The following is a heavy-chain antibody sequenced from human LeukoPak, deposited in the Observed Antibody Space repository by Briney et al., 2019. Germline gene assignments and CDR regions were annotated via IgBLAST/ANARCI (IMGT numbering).Heavy chain of an antibody. CDR2: MYYSGST. D-gene: IGHD2-2*01. J-gene: IGHJ6*02. V-gene: IGHV4-31*03. CDR1: GGSISSGGYY. Sequence: SQTLSLTCTVSGGSISSGGYYWSWIRQHPGKGLEWIGYMYYSGSTYYNPSLKSRVTISVDTSKNQFSLKLSSVTAADTAVYYCARDRSRLVPAAISATDYYYGMDVWGQGTTVTVSS. CDR3: ARDRSRLVPAAISATDYYYGMDV.